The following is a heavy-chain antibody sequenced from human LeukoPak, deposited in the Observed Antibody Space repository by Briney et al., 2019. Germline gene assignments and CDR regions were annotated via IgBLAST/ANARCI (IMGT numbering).Heavy chain of an antibody. CDR3: ARGQALADAFDI. V-gene: IGHV4-30-2*01. CDR1: GGSISSGGYS. CDR2: IYHSGST. D-gene: IGHD1-1*01. Sequence: SVTLSLTCAVSGGSISSGGYSWSWIRQPPGKGLEWIGYIYHSGSTYYNPSLKSRVTISVDRSKNQFSLKLSSVTAADTAVYYCARGQALADAFDIWGQGTMVTVSS. J-gene: IGHJ3*02.